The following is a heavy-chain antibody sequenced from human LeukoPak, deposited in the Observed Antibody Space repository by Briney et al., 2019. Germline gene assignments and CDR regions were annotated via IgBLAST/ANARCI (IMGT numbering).Heavy chain of an antibody. CDR3: ARDQGIAVAGTLDRWFDP. CDR1: GYSISSGYY. CDR2: IYHSGST. J-gene: IGHJ5*02. V-gene: IGHV4-38-2*02. D-gene: IGHD6-19*01. Sequence: PSETLSLTCAVSGYSISSGYYWGWIRQPPGKGLEWVGSIYHSGSTYHNPSLKSRVTISVDTSKNQFSLKLSSVTAADTAVYYCARDQGIAVAGTLDRWFDPWGQGTLVTVSS.